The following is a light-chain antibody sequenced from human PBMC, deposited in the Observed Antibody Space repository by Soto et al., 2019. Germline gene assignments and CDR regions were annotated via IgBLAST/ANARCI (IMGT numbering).Light chain of an antibody. CDR2: DAS. V-gene: IGKV1-5*01. CDR3: QQYNDYSRT. J-gene: IGKJ1*01. CDR1: QSISGW. Sequence: DIQMTHSHSTLSASVLYIVNITFRASQSISGWLAWYQQKPGKAPKLLIYDASSLLSGVPSRFSGSASGTEFTLTISGLQPDDFATYYCQQYNDYSRTLGQGPRWLS.